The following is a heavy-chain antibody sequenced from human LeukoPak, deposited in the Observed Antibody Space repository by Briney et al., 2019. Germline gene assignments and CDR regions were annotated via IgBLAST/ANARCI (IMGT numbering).Heavy chain of an antibody. Sequence: GGSLRLSCAASGFISSAYEMNWVRQAPGKGLEWVSYTSSSGSTIYYADSVKGRFTISRDNAKKSLYLQMNSLRAEDTAVYYCARVYSSGWSYWGQGTLVTVSS. CDR3: ARVYSSGWSY. D-gene: IGHD6-19*01. J-gene: IGHJ4*02. V-gene: IGHV3-48*03. CDR2: TSSSGSTI. CDR1: GFISSAYE.